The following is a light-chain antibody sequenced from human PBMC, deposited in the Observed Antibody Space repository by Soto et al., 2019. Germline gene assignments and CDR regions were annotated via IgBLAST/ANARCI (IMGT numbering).Light chain of an antibody. J-gene: IGLJ3*02. V-gene: IGLV2-14*01. CDR2: DVS. CDR1: SSDGGGYNY. Sequence: QSALTQPASVSGSPGQSITISCTGTSSDGGGYNYVSWYQQHPGKAPKLMIYDVSNRPSGVSNRFSGSKSGNTASLTISGLQAEDEADYYCSSYTSSSFLWVFGGGTQLTVL. CDR3: SSYTSSSFLWV.